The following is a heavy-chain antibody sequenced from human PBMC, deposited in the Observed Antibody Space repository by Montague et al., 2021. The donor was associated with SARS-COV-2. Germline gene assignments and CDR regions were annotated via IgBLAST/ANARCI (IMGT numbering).Heavy chain of an antibody. CDR3: AHLIRYYDIFTGIPFDD. J-gene: IGHJ4*02. CDR2: IYSNGDK. V-gene: IGHV2-5*01. D-gene: IGHD3-9*01. Sequence: PALGKPTQTLTLTCTFSGFSLSTPNVGVAWIRQPPGKALEWLAVIYSNGDKRYSPSLQRRLTITKDTSRNQVVVSLTNVDPLDTATYYCAHLIRYYDIFTGIPFDDWGQGTQVTVSS. CDR1: GFSLSTPNVG.